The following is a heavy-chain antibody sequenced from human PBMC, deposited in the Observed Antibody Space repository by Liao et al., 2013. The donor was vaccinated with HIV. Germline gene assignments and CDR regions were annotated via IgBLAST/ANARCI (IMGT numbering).Heavy chain of an antibody. CDR1: GGSISSGSYY. J-gene: IGHJ3*02. V-gene: IGHV4-61*02. Sequence: QVQLQESGPGLVKPSQTLSLTCTVSGGSISSGSYYWSWIRQPAGKGLEWIGHIYTSGSPNYNPSLKSRVTISVDTSKNQFSLKLSSVTAADAAVYNCARVKRSGWGAFDIWGQGTMVTVSS. CDR2: IYTSGSP. D-gene: IGHD1-26*01. CDR3: ARVKRSGWGAFDI.